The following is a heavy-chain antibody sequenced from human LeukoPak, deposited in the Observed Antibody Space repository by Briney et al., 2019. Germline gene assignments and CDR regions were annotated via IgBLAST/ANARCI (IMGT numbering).Heavy chain of an antibody. CDR2: IYNIGST. Sequence: SETLSLTCTVSGGSISGYYWSWIRQSPGKGLEWIGNIYNIGSTNYNPSLKSRVTISVDTSKKQFSLNLTSVTAADTAVYYCARAGITETTSWFDPWGQGTLVNVSS. CDR3: ARAGITETTSWFDP. V-gene: IGHV4-59*01. J-gene: IGHJ5*02. CDR1: GGSISGYY. D-gene: IGHD1-20*01.